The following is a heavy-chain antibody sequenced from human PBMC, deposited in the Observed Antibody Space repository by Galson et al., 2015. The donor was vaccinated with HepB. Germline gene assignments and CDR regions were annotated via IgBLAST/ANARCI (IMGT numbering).Heavy chain of an antibody. CDR2: ISHDGSSK. CDR1: GFIFSNFA. D-gene: IGHD6-19*01. V-gene: IGHV3-30*04. Sequence: SLRLSCAASGFIFSNFAMHWVRQAPGKGLEWVALISHDGSSKYFADSMKGRLTISRDNSKKTLYLQMNSLRAEDTAVYYCARGYSSGWRSPFDYWGQGTLVTVSS. CDR3: ARGYSSGWRSPFDY. J-gene: IGHJ4*02.